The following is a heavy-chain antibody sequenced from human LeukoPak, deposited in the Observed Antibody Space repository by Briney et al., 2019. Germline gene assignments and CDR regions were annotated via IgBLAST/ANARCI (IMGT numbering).Heavy chain of an antibody. CDR1: GGSFSGYY. V-gene: IGHV4-34*01. J-gene: IGHJ4*02. CDR3: ARGRRYSSSWALLAYFDY. D-gene: IGHD6-13*01. CDR2: INHSGST. Sequence: SETLSLTCAVYGGSFSGYYWSWVRQPPGKGLEWIGGINHSGSTNYNPSLKSRVTISVDTSKNQFSLKLSSVTAADTAVYYCARGRRYSSSWALLAYFDYWGQGTLVTVSS.